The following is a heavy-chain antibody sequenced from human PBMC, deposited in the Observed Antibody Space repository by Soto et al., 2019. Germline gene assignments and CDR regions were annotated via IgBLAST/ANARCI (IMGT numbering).Heavy chain of an antibody. D-gene: IGHD4-4*01. CDR3: ARDFKMTTTDY. V-gene: IGHV1-3*01. Sequence: AAVKVSCKASGYTFTSYAMHWVRQAPGQRLEWMGWINAGNGNTKYSQKFQGRVTITRDTSASTAYMELSSLRSEDTAVYYCARDFKMTTTDYWGQGTLVTVSS. J-gene: IGHJ4*02. CDR1: GYTFTSYA. CDR2: INAGNGNT.